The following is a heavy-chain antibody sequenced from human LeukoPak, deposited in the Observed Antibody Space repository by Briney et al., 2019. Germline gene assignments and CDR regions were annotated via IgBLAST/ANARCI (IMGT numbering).Heavy chain of an antibody. CDR2: TYYRSKWYH. V-gene: IGHV6-1*01. J-gene: IGHJ6*02. Sequence: SQTLSLTCAISGDSVSSHTSAWNWIRQSPSRGLEWLVRTYYRSKWYHDYAVSVRSRISINPDTSKNQFSLQLSSVTPEDTAVYYCARDPAYNYGMDVWGQGTTVTVSS. CDR3: ARDPAYNYGMDV. CDR1: GDSVSSHTSA. D-gene: IGHD2-2*01.